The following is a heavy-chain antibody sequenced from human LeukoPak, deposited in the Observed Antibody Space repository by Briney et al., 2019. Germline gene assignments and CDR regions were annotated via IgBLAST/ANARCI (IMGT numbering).Heavy chain of an antibody. Sequence: GGSLRLSCAASGFTFGSYGMHWVRQAPGNGLEWAAVIWYDGSNKYYADSVKGRFTISRDNSKNTLYLQMNSLRAEDTAVYYCARDREYYFDYWGQGTLVTVSS. CDR1: GFTFGSYG. D-gene: IGHD3-10*01. CDR2: IWYDGSNK. V-gene: IGHV3-33*01. CDR3: ARDREYYFDY. J-gene: IGHJ4*02.